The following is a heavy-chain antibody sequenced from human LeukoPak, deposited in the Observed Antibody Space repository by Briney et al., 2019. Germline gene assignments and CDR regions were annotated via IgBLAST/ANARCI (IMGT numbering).Heavy chain of an antibody. J-gene: IGHJ4*02. Sequence: SETLSLTCTVSGGSISSNSYYWGWIRQPPGKGLKWIGSIYYSGSTYYNPSLKSRVTISVDTSKNQFSLKLSSVTAADTAVYYCASSLGYCSSTSCNRAWYSSGWPPGYWGQGTLVTVSS. V-gene: IGHV4-39*07. CDR2: IYYSGST. D-gene: IGHD2-2*01. CDR3: ASSLGYCSSTSCNRAWYSSGWPPGY. CDR1: GGSISSNSYY.